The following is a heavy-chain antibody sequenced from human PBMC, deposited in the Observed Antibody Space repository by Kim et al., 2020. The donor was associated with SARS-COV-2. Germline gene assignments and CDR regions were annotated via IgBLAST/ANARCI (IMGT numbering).Heavy chain of an antibody. Sequence: GESLKISCKGSGYSFTNYWIGWVRQMPGKGLEWMGIIYPGDSDTRYSPSFQGQVTISADKSISTAYLQWSSLKASDTAMYYCARPAQIEARRGYYGMDVWGQGTTVTVSS. D-gene: IGHD6-6*01. CDR3: ARPAQIEARRGYYGMDV. J-gene: IGHJ6*02. CDR2: IYPGDSDT. CDR1: GYSFTNYW. V-gene: IGHV5-51*01.